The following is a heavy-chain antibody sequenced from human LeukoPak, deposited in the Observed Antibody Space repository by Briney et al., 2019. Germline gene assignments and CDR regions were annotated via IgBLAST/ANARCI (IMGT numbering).Heavy chain of an antibody. V-gene: IGHV3-7*01. D-gene: IGHD4-11*01. CDR1: GLTFSEHW. Sequence: GGSLRLSCEASGLTFSEHWMTWVRQAPGKGLEWVASIKQDGGETFYVDSVKGRFTISRDNAKNSLYLQMNSLRAEDTAVYYCTREDHSNYNYWGQGTLVTVSS. CDR3: TREDHSNYNY. CDR2: IKQDGGET. J-gene: IGHJ4*02.